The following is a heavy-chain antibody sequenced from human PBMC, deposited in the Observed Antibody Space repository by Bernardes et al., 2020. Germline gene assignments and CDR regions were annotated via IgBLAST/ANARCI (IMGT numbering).Heavy chain of an antibody. V-gene: IGHV4-31*03. Sequence: SETLSLTRTVSGGSISSGGYYWSWIRQHPGKGLEWIGYIYYSGSTYYNPSLKSRVTISIDTSKNQFSLKLSSVTAADTAVYYCARGRYYYDSSGYYYWDYWGQGTLVTVSS. J-gene: IGHJ4*02. CDR1: GGSISSGGYY. CDR2: IYYSGST. D-gene: IGHD3-22*01. CDR3: ARGRYYYDSSGYYYWDY.